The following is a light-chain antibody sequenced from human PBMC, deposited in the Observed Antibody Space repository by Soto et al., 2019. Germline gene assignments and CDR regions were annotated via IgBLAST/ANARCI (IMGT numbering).Light chain of an antibody. CDR1: QSLSSSY. CDR3: KQFRNIPPLT. Sequence: EIVLTQSPGTLSLSPGERATLSCRASQSLSSSYLAWYLQRPGQAPRLLIYGASTRATGIPDRFSGSGSGTDFTLTISTLEPEGFAVYYCKQFRNIPPLTFGGGTKVEIK. V-gene: IGKV3-20*01. J-gene: IGKJ4*01. CDR2: GAS.